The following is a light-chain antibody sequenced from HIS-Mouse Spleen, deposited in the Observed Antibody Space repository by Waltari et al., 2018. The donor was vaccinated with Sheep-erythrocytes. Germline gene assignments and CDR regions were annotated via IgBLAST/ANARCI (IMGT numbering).Light chain of an antibody. J-gene: IGLJ2*01. Sequence: QSALTQPASVSGSPGQSITISCTGTSSDVGGYNYVCWYQQHPGKAPKLMIYEVSNRPSGVSTRCAGSKSGNTPSLTISELQAEDEADYYCSSYTSSSTLVVFGGGTKLTVL. CDR3: SSYTSSSTLVV. CDR1: SSDVGGYNY. V-gene: IGLV2-14*01. CDR2: EVS.